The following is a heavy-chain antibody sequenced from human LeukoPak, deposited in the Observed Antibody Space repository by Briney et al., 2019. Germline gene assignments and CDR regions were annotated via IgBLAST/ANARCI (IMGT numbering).Heavy chain of an antibody. CDR2: IYSGGST. CDR1: GFTVSSNY. V-gene: IGHV3-53*01. J-gene: IGHJ4*02. Sequence: SGGSLRLSCAASGFTVSSNYMSWVRQAPGKGLEWVSVIYSGGSTYYADSVKGRFTISRDNSRNTLYLQMNSLRAEDTAVYYCARGTRYYYDSSGYYPYYWGQGTLVTVSS. D-gene: IGHD3-22*01. CDR3: ARGTRYYYDSSGYYPYY.